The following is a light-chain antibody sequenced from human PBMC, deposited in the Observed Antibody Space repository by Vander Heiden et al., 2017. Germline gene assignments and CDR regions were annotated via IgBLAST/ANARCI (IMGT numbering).Light chain of an antibody. CDR1: SRHDNYA. CDR3: QTWGAGIVV. J-gene: IGLJ2*01. CDR2: VNSDGSH. V-gene: IGLV4-69*01. Sequence: QPVVTQSPSASASLAASVKLTCTLNSRHDNYAIAGHQQQPEKGPGYLMKVNSDGSHSKGDGMPDRCSGSSSGAERYLIISSVQSEDEADYYCQTWGAGIVVFGGGTKLTVL.